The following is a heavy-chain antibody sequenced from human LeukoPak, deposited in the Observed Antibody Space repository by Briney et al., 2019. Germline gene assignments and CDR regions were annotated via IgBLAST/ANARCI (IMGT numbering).Heavy chain of an antibody. V-gene: IGHV4-59*01. CDR2: IYYSGST. J-gene: IGHJ4*02. Sequence: SETLSLTCTVSGGSISSYYWSWIRQPPGKGLEWIGYIYYSGSTNYNPSLKSRVTISVDTSKNQFSLKLSSVTAADTAVYYCARVDYLELIDYWGQGTLVTVSS. CDR3: ARVDYLELIDY. CDR1: GGSISSYY. D-gene: IGHD4-11*01.